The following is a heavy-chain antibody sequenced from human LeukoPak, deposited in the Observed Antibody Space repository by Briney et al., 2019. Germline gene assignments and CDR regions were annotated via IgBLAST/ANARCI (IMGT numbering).Heavy chain of an antibody. CDR2: INPNSGGT. V-gene: IGHV1-2*02. CDR1: GYTFTGYY. Sequence: ASVTVSCKASGYTFTGYYMHWVRQAPGQGLEWMGWINPNSGGTNYAQKFQGRVTMTRDTSISTAYMELSRLRSDDTAVYYCARVRMVRGVSWFDPWGQGTLVTVSS. CDR3: ARVRMVRGVSWFDP. J-gene: IGHJ5*02. D-gene: IGHD3-10*01.